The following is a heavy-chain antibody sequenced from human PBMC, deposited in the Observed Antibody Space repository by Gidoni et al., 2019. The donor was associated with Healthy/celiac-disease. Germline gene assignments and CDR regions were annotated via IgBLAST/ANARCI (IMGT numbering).Heavy chain of an antibody. Sequence: QVQRAQSGAEVKKPGASVKVSCKASGYTFTGYYMHWVRQAPGKGLEWIGWINPNSGGTNYAQKFQGRVTMTRNTSISTAYMELSRLRSDDTAVYYCASPSYDLPTNLAFDYWGQGTLVTVSS. D-gene: IGHD3-22*01. CDR2: INPNSGGT. CDR3: ASPSYDLPTNLAFDY. J-gene: IGHJ4*02. V-gene: IGHV1-2*02. CDR1: GYTFTGYY.